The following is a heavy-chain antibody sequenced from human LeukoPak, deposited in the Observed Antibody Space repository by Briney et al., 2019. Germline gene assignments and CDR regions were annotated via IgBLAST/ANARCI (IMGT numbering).Heavy chain of an antibody. J-gene: IGHJ6*03. D-gene: IGHD6-13*01. V-gene: IGHV3-30-3*01. CDR2: ISYDGSNK. CDR1: GFTFSSYA. Sequence: GGSLRLSWAASGFTFSSYAMHWVRQAPGKGLEWVAVISYDGSNKYYADSVKGRFTISRDNSKNTLYLQMNSLRAEDTAVYYCARDGEDGIAAVDIYYYMDVWGKGTTVTVSS. CDR3: ARDGEDGIAAVDIYYYMDV.